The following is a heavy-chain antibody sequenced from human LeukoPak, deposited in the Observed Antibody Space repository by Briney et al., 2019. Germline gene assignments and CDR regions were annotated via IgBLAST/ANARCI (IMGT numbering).Heavy chain of an antibody. J-gene: IGHJ4*02. CDR3: VKDSPETAAGDY. Sequence: PGGSLRLSCSASGFTFSSYAMHWVRQAPGKGPEYVSAISSNGGSTYYADSVKGRFTISRDNSKNTLYLQMSSLRAEDTAVYYCVKDSPETAAGDYWGQGTLVTVSS. V-gene: IGHV3-64D*06. D-gene: IGHD6-13*01. CDR1: GFTFSSYA. CDR2: ISSNGGST.